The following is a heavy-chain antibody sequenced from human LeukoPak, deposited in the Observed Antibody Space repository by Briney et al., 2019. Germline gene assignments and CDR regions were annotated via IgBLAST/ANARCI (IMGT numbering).Heavy chain of an antibody. CDR2: IYYSGST. CDR1: GGSISSYY. Sequence: SETLSLTCTVSGGSISSYYWSWIRQPPGKGLEWIGYIYYSGSTNYNPSLKSRVTILVDTSKNQFSLKLSSVTAADTAVYYCARHKPVNYYYGMDVWGQGTTVTVSS. CDR3: ARHKPVNYYYGMDV. J-gene: IGHJ6*02. V-gene: IGHV4-59*08.